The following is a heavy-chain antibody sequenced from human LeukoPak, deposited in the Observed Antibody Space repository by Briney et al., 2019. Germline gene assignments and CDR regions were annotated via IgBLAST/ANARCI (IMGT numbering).Heavy chain of an antibody. Sequence: SETLSLTCTVSGVSISSGGYYWRWIRPHPGKGLEWIGYIYYSGSTYYNPSLKSRVTISVDTSKNQFTLKLSSVTAADTAVYYCARISYDSSGPMDVWGQGTTVTVSS. J-gene: IGHJ6*02. D-gene: IGHD3-22*01. CDR3: ARISYDSSGPMDV. V-gene: IGHV4-31*03. CDR2: IYYSGST. CDR1: GVSISSGGYY.